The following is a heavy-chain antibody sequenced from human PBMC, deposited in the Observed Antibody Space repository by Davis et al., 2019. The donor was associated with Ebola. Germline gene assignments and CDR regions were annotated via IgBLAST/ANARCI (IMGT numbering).Heavy chain of an antibody. D-gene: IGHD3-22*01. CDR3: ARSLDSSGYPLTD. J-gene: IGHJ4*02. CDR2: ISSSSSYI. V-gene: IGHV3-21*01. Sequence: GESLKISCAASGFTFSSYSMNWVRQAPGKGLEWVSSISSSSSYIYYADSVEGRFTISRDNAKNSLYLQMNSLRAEDTAVYYCARSLDSSGYPLTDWGQGTLVTVSS. CDR1: GFTFSSYS.